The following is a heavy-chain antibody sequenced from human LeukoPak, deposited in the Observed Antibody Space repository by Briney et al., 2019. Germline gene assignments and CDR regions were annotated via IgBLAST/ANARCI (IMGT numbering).Heavy chain of an antibody. CDR3: ARRSLWFGEYNILDI. V-gene: IGHV1-46*01. CDR1: GYTFTNYY. D-gene: IGHD3-10*01. J-gene: IGHJ3*02. Sequence: ASVKVSCKASGYTFTNYYIHWVRQAPGQGLEWVGLINPNGGSTGYAQRFQGRVTVTTDTSTSTAYMELRSLRSDDTAVYYCARRSLWFGEYNILDIWGQGTMVTVSS. CDR2: INPNGGST.